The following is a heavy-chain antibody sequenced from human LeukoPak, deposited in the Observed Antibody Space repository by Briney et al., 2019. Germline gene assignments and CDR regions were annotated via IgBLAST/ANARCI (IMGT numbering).Heavy chain of an antibody. CDR2: VIPIFGTA. Sequence: SVKVSCKASGGTFSSFAISWVRQAPGQGLEWMGGVIPIFGTANYAQKFQGRVTITADESTSTAYMELSSLRSEDTAVYYCARRHYDSSGYYDGLPNWFDPWGQGTLVTVSS. D-gene: IGHD3-22*01. CDR3: ARRHYDSSGYYDGLPNWFDP. CDR1: GGTFSSFA. V-gene: IGHV1-69*01. J-gene: IGHJ5*02.